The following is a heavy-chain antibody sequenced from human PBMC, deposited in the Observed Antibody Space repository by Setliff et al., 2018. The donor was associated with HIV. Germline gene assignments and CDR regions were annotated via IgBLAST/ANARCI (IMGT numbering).Heavy chain of an antibody. CDR1: GFSVSSNF. V-gene: IGHV3-53*01. Sequence: GGSLRLSCAASGFSVSSNFMSWVRQAPGKGLEWVSVIYSGGKTYYADSVKGRFTISRDNSKNTLNLQMNSLRAEDTAVYYCAKDPTGFGGGTGWFDYWGQGTLVTVSS. J-gene: IGHJ4*02. CDR2: IYSGGKT. CDR3: AKDPTGFGGGTGWFDY. D-gene: IGHD3-10*01.